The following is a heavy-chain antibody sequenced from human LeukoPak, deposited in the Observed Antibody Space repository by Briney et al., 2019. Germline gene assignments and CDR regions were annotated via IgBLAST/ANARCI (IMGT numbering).Heavy chain of an antibody. Sequence: GASVKVSCKASGYTFTSYGISWVRQAPGQGLEWMGWISAYNGNTNYAQKLQGRVTMTTDTSTSTAYMELRSLRSDDTAVYYCARDTRLDCSGGSCYSYDAFDIWGQGTMVTVSS. CDR1: GYTFTSYG. CDR2: ISAYNGNT. J-gene: IGHJ3*02. CDR3: ARDTRLDCSGGSCYSYDAFDI. D-gene: IGHD2-15*01. V-gene: IGHV1-18*01.